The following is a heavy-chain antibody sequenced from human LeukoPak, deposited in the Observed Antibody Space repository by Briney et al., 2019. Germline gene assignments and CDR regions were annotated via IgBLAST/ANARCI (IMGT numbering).Heavy chain of an antibody. CDR3: ANDMSYGVEAFDI. Sequence: PGKSLRLSCAASGFRFGDYAMHWVRQVPGKGLEWVSGISWNSGSISYVDSVKGRFTTSRDNAKNSLYLQMSSLRAEDTALYYCANDMSYGVEAFDIWGQGTMVTVSS. J-gene: IGHJ3*02. CDR2: ISWNSGSI. CDR1: GFRFGDYA. V-gene: IGHV3-9*01. D-gene: IGHD3-3*01.